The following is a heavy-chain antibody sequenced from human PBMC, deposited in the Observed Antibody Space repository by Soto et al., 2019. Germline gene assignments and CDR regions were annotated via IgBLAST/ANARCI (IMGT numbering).Heavy chain of an antibody. D-gene: IGHD3-9*01. CDR1: GFSLSTSGVG. Sequence: GRTLVNPTQTLTLTCTFSGFSLSTSGVGVGWIRQPPGKALEWLGIIFWDDDKRYRPSLKSRLTISRDTSNQVALTMTNMDPVDTATYYCAHGDTLINHGYDFWGQGLLVTVSS. V-gene: IGHV2-5*02. CDR3: AHGDTLINHGYDF. CDR2: IFWDDDK. J-gene: IGHJ4*02.